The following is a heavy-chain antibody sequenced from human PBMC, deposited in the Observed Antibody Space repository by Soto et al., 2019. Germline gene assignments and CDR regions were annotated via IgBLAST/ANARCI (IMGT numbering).Heavy chain of an antibody. Sequence: DVQLVESGGGLVQPGRSLRLSCAASGFTFDDYAMHWVRQAPGKGLEWVSGISWNSGSIGYADSVKGRFTISRDNAKNSLYLQMNSLRAEDTALYYCAKDMRATGRSDAFDIWGQGTMVTVSS. CDR1: GFTFDDYA. D-gene: IGHD5-12*01. J-gene: IGHJ3*02. CDR2: ISWNSGSI. V-gene: IGHV3-9*01. CDR3: AKDMRATGRSDAFDI.